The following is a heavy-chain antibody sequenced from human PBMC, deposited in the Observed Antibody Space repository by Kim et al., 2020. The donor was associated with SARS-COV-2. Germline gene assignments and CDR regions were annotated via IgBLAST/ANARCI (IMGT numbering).Heavy chain of an antibody. CDR3: ARDATAYYDFWSGYYYYYYGMDV. Sequence: GGSLRLSCAASGFTFSSYWMHWVRQAPGKGLVWVSRINSDGSSTSYADSVKGRFTISRDNAKNTLYLQMNSLRAEGTAVYYCARDATAYYDFWSGYYYYYYGMDVWGQGTTVTVSS. D-gene: IGHD3-3*01. CDR2: INSDGSST. V-gene: IGHV3-74*01. J-gene: IGHJ6*02. CDR1: GFTFSSYW.